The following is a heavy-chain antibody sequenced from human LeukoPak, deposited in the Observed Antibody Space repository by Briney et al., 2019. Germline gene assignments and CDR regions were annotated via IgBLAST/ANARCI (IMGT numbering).Heavy chain of an antibody. D-gene: IGHD5-18*01. CDR3: ARDVDTAMVKEGFDY. Sequence: GASVKVSCKASGYTFTSYYMHWVRQAPGQGLEWMGIINPSGGSTSYAQKFQGRATMTRDTSTSTVYMELSSLRSEDTAVYYCARDVDTAMVKEGFDYWGQGTLVTVSS. J-gene: IGHJ4*02. CDR2: INPSGGST. CDR1: GYTFTSYY. V-gene: IGHV1-46*01.